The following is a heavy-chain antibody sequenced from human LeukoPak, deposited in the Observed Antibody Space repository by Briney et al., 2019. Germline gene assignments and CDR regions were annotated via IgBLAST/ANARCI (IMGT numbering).Heavy chain of an antibody. CDR2: IYYSGST. J-gene: IGHJ4*02. D-gene: IGHD3-3*01. CDR3: ARHGSYYDFWSGYPFDY. CDR1: GGSIRSYY. Sequence: SETLSLTCTVSGGSIRSYYWSRIRQPPRKGLEWIGYIYYSGSTNYNPSLKSRVTISVDTSKNQFSLKLSSVTAADTAVYYCARHGSYYDFWSGYPFDYWGQGTLVTVSS. V-gene: IGHV4-59*08.